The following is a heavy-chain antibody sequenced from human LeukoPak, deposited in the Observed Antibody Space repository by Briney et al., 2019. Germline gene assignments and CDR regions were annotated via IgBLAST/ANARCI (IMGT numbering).Heavy chain of an antibody. D-gene: IGHD3-10*01. J-gene: IGHJ4*01. V-gene: IGHV4-61*02. CDR2: IYTSGDT. CDR1: GGSVTRGAYS. CDR3: ASGDYGAGSPVMRY. Sequence: SETLSLTCTVSGGSVTRGAYSWPWLRQPVGKGLDWIGRIYTSGDTKYNPSLKSRVTISVGASNNQFSLKLTSVTAADTAVYYCASGDYGAGSPVMRYWGHGTLVIVSS.